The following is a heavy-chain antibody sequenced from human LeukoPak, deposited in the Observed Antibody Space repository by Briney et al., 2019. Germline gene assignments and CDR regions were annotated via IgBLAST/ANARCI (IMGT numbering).Heavy chain of an antibody. Sequence: ASAKVPCKVSGYTPTELSMHWARQAPGKGLEWMGGFDPEDGETIYAQKFQGRVTMTEDTSTDTAYMELSSLRSEDTAVYYCATLQYRYSGSYLGQDAFDVWGQGTMVTVSS. CDR2: FDPEDGET. V-gene: IGHV1-24*01. CDR3: ATLQYRYSGSYLGQDAFDV. D-gene: IGHD1-26*01. J-gene: IGHJ3*01. CDR1: GYTPTELS.